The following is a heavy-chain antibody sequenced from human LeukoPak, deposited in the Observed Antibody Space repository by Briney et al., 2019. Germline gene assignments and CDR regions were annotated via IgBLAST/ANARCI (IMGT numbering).Heavy chain of an antibody. CDR3: AREGRNYYGSGSLLGRFDP. CDR1: GGSISSYY. Sequence: PSETLSLTCTVSGGSISSYYWSWIRQPPGKRLEWIGYIYYSGSTNYNPSLKSRVTISVDTSKNQFSLKLSSVTAADTAVYYCAREGRNYYGSGSLLGRFDPWGQGTLVTVSS. D-gene: IGHD3-10*01. CDR2: IYYSGST. V-gene: IGHV4-59*01. J-gene: IGHJ5*02.